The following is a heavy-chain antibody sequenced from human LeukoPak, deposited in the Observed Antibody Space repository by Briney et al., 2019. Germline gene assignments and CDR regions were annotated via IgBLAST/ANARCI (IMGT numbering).Heavy chain of an antibody. Sequence: SETLSLTCAVYGGSFSGYYWSWIRQPPGKGLEWIGEINHSGSTNYNPSLKSRVTISVDTSKNHFSLKLSSVTAADTAVYYCARRRIAAAGKFGAFDIWGQGTMVTVSS. CDR1: GGSFSGYY. J-gene: IGHJ3*02. D-gene: IGHD6-13*01. V-gene: IGHV4-34*01. CDR3: ARRRIAAAGKFGAFDI. CDR2: INHSGST.